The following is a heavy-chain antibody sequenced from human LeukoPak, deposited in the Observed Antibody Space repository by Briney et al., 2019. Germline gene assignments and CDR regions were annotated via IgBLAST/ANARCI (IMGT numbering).Heavy chain of an antibody. J-gene: IGHJ6*03. CDR2: INPHNGGT. V-gene: IGHV1-2*02. D-gene: IGHD2-15*01. CDR3: AREAASFGTSLGYMDV. CDR1: GYTFIDNY. Sequence: SVKVSRKSSGYTFIDNYIHGVRQAPGQGLEWMGWINPHNGGTKYALMFQGRVTLTSDRSTTTVYMEVTRLRSDDTAVFYCAREAASFGTSLGYMDVWGKGTTVSVSS.